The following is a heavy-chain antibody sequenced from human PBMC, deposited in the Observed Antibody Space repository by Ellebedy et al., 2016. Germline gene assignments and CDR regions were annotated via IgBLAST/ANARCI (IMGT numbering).Heavy chain of an antibody. Sequence: GGSLRLSCAASGFIVSSNYMSWVRQAPGKGLEWVSVLYSGGSTFYADSVKGRFTISRDNSKNTLYLQMNSLRVEDTALYYCARNHRYFGNYGMDVWGQGTPVTVSS. D-gene: IGHD3-9*01. V-gene: IGHV3-66*01. J-gene: IGHJ6*02. CDR3: ARNHRYFGNYGMDV. CDR1: GFIVSSNY. CDR2: LYSGGST.